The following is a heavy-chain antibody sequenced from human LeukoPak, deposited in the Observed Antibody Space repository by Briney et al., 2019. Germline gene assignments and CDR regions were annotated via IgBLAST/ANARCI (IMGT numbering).Heavy chain of an antibody. CDR3: ASVIAAVGTRNWYFDF. Sequence: ASVKVSCKASGYTFTAYYIHWVRQAPGQGLEWMGWINPNTGDTNYAQKFWGWVTMTRDTSISTAYMELSRLRSDDTAVYFCASVIAAVGTRNWYFDFWGRGTLATDSP. J-gene: IGHJ2*01. CDR1: GYTFTAYY. V-gene: IGHV1-2*04. CDR2: INPNTGDT. D-gene: IGHD6-13*01.